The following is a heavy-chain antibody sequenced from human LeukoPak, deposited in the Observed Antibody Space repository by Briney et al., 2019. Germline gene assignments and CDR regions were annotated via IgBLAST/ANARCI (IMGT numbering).Heavy chain of an antibody. V-gene: IGHV3-48*02. D-gene: IGHD2-15*01. CDR2: ISSLSNTI. CDR1: RFTFTDYS. Sequence: GGSLRLSCAASRFTFTDYSMNWVRRAPGKGLEWVSFISSLSNTIYYADSVKGRFTISRDNAKNSLYLQMNSLRDEDTAVYYCARGLYCSGGSCYFDSWGQGTLVTVSS. J-gene: IGHJ4*02. CDR3: ARGLYCSGGSCYFDS.